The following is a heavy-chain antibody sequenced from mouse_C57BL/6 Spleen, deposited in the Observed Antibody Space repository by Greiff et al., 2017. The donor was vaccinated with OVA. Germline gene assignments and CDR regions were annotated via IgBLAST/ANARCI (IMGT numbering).Heavy chain of an antibody. CDR1: GYAFSSSW. D-gene: IGHD1-1*01. V-gene: IGHV1-82*01. Sequence: VNVVESGPELVKPGASVKISCKASGYAFSSSWMNWVKQRPGKGLEWIGRIYPGDGDTNYNGKFKGKATLTADKSSSTAYMQLSSLTSEDSAVYFCARGGIISGAFDYWGQGTTLTVSS. CDR2: IYPGDGDT. CDR3: ARGGIISGAFDY. J-gene: IGHJ2*01.